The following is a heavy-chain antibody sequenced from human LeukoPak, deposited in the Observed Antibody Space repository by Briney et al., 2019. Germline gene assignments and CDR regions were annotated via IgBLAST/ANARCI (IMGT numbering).Heavy chain of an antibody. D-gene: IGHD2-2*01. CDR3: AREVGYCSSTSCFYYYYYMDV. CDR2: ISAYNGNT. CDR1: GYTFTSYG. Sequence: ASVKVSCKASGYTFTSYGISWVRQAPGQGLEWMGWISAYNGNTNYAQKLQGRVTMTTDTSTSTAYMELRSLRSDDTAVYYCAREVGYCSSTSCFYYYYYMDVWGKGTTVTVSS. J-gene: IGHJ6*03. V-gene: IGHV1-18*01.